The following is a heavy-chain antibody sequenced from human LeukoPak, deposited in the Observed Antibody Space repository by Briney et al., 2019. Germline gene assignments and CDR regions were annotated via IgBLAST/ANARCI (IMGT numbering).Heavy chain of an antibody. CDR1: GFTFTKYA. V-gene: IGHV3-23*01. CDR3: AKDRSDTTMPYDAFDI. CDR2: ISGSGGST. J-gene: IGHJ3*02. D-gene: IGHD5-18*01. Sequence: GGSLRLSCSTSGFTFTKYAMTWVRQAPGKGLEWVSAISGSGGSTYYTDSVKGRFTTSRDNSNSKLFLQMNSLRAEDTAVYRCAKDRSDTTMPYDAFDIWGQGTVVTVSS.